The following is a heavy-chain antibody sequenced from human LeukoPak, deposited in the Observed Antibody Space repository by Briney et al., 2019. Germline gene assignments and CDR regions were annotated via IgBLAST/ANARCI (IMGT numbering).Heavy chain of an antibody. J-gene: IGHJ5*02. CDR2: IYYSGST. V-gene: IGHV4-39*01. CDR1: GGSISSSSYY. D-gene: IGHD1-26*01. Sequence: PSETLSLTCTVSGGSISSSSYYWGWIRQPPGKGLEWIGSIYYSGSTYYNPSLKSRVTISVDTSKNQFSLKLSSVTAADTAVYYCARHREWENWFDPWGQGTLVTVS. CDR3: ARHREWENWFDP.